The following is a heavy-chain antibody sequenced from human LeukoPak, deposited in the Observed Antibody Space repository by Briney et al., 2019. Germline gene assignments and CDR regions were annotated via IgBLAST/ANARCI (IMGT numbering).Heavy chain of an antibody. CDR3: ARSAVTTQLDY. CDR1: GGSFSGYY. Sequence: PSETLSPTCAVYGGSFSGYYWSWIRQPPGKGLEWIGEINHSGSTNYNPSLKSRVTISVDTSKNQFSLKLSSVTAADTAVYYCARSAVTTQLDYWGQGTLVTVSS. D-gene: IGHD4-17*01. CDR2: INHSGST. J-gene: IGHJ4*02. V-gene: IGHV4-34*01.